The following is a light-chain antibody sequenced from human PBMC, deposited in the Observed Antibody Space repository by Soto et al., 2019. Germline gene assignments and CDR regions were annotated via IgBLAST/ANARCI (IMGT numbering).Light chain of an antibody. V-gene: IGKV1-39*01. CDR3: QQSYSSPFT. CDR1: QSISSY. Sequence: DIQMTQSPSSLSASVGARVTITCRASQSISSYLNWYQQKPGKAPNLLIYAASSLQSGVPSKFSGSGSGTDFTLTISSLQPEDFATYYCQQSYSSPFTFGPGTKVDIK. J-gene: IGKJ3*01. CDR2: AAS.